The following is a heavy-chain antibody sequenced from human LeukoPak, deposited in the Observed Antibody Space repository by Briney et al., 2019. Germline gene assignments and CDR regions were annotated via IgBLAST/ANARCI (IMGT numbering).Heavy chain of an antibody. J-gene: IGHJ4*02. CDR3: AKGPLIEVTGTTWDY. D-gene: IGHD6-19*01. CDR1: GLTFSSYS. CDR2: ISGDSIYI. Sequence: GGSLRLSCAAAGLTFSSYSMNWVRQAPGRGLEWVSSISGDSIYIYYADSVRGRFTISRDNSETTLYLQMNSLRAEDTAIYYCAKGPLIEVTGTTWDYWGQGTLVTVSS. V-gene: IGHV3-21*04.